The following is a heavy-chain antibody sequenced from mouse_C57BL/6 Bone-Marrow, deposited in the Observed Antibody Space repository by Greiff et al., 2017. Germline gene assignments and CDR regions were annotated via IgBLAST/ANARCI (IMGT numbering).Heavy chain of an antibody. V-gene: IGHV1-7*01. CDR1: GYTFTSYW. CDR3: ARRANITTGNLFAY. Sequence: VQLQQSGAELAKPGASVKLSCKASGYTFTSYWMHWVKQRPGQGLEWIGYINPSSGYTKYNQTFKDKATLTADQSYSKAYMQLSSLTYEDSAVYYCARRANITTGNLFAYWGQGTLVTVSA. J-gene: IGHJ3*01. CDR2: INPSSGYT. D-gene: IGHD1-1*01.